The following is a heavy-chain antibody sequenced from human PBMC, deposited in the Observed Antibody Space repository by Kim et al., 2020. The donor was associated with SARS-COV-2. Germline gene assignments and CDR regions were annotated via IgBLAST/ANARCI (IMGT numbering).Heavy chain of an antibody. V-gene: IGHV1-8*01. CDR1: GYTFTSYD. CDR3: ARGSRITIVVVIAPYYYYGMDG. Sequence: ASVKFSCKASGYTFTSYDINWVRQATGQGLEWMGWVNPNSVNTGYAQKFQGRVTMTRNTSISTAYMELSSLRSEDTAVYYCARGSRITIVVVIAPYYYYGMDGWGQGTTVTVSS. J-gene: IGHJ6*02. CDR2: VNPNSVNT. D-gene: IGHD2-21*01.